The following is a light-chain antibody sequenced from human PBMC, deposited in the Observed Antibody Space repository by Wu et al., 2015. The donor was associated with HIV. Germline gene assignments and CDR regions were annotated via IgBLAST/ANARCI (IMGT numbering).Light chain of an antibody. J-gene: IGKJ2*01. CDR2: DAS. CDR3: HQFHNNPQT. V-gene: IGKV1D-13*01. Sequence: AIQLTQSPSSLSASVGDTVTITCRASQDVSSDLAWYQHKAGKPPKLLIYDASELQSGVPSRFSGSGSGTDFTLTISSLQPEDFAIYYCHQFHNNPQTFGPGTKVEIK. CDR1: QDVSSD.